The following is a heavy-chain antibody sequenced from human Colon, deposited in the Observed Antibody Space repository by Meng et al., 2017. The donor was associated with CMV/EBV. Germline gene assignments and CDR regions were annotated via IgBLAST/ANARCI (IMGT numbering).Heavy chain of an antibody. D-gene: IGHD2-2*01. J-gene: IGHJ5*02. Sequence: GGPLRLSCAASGFTFSSYGMHWVRQAPGKGLEWVAFIRYDGTNKYYADSVRGRFTISRDNSKNTLYLQMNSLRAEDTAVYYCARGTTCSSTSCYSNWFDPWGQGTLVTVSS. CDR2: IRYDGTNK. CDR3: ARGTTCSSTSCYSNWFDP. V-gene: IGHV3-30*02. CDR1: GFTFSSYG.